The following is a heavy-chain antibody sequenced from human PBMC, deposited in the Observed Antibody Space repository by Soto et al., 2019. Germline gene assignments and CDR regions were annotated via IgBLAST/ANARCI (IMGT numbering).Heavy chain of an antibody. CDR1: GGSISSYY. Sequence: SETLSLTCTVSGGSISSYYWTWTRQSAGKGLEWIGRIYSSGTTYYNPSLRSRVTMSLDMSKNWFSLRLSSVTAADTAVYYCERDGGVINGNRGFDYWGQGTLVTVSS. CDR3: ERDGGVINGNRGFDY. J-gene: IGHJ4*02. CDR2: IYSSGTT. D-gene: IGHD3-16*01. V-gene: IGHV4-4*07.